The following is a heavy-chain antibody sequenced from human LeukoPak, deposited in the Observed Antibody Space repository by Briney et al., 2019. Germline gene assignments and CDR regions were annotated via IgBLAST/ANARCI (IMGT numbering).Heavy chain of an antibody. J-gene: IGHJ6*04. CDR2: ISWNSGSI. CDR3: ARDGTPIHGSGWVYMDV. CDR1: GFTFDDYA. V-gene: IGHV3-9*01. Sequence: PGGSLRLSCAAAGFTFDDYAVHWVRQAAGMGLEWVSGISWNSGSIGYADSVKGRFTISRDNAKNSLYLQMNSLRAEDTAVYYCARDGTPIHGSGWVYMDVWGKGTTVTISS. D-gene: IGHD6-25*01.